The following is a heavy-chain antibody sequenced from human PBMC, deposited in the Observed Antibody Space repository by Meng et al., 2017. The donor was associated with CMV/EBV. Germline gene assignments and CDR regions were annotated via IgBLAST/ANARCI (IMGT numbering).Heavy chain of an antibody. D-gene: IGHD2-2*01. Sequence: VKVSCKASGGTFSSYAISWVRQAPGQGLEWMGGIIPILGIANYAQKFQGRVTITADKSTSTAYMELSSLRSEDTAVYYCARGDKIVVVPAAMGYYYYGMDVWGQGTTVTVSS. V-gene: IGHV1-69*10. CDR3: ARGDKIVVVPAAMGYYYYGMDV. CDR1: GGTFSSYA. J-gene: IGHJ6*02. CDR2: IIPILGIA.